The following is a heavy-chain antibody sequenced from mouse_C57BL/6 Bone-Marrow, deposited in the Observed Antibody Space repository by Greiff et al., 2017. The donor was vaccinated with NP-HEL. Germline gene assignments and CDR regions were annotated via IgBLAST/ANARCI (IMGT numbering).Heavy chain of an antibody. Sequence: VQLKQSGAELVRPGASVKLSCTASGFNIKDDYMHWVKQRPEQGLEWIGWIDPGNGDTEYASKFQGKATITADTSSNTAYLQLSSLTSEDTAVYYCTTGYGSSWGFAYWGQGTLVTVSA. D-gene: IGHD1-1*01. CDR2: IDPGNGDT. J-gene: IGHJ3*01. CDR3: TTGYGSSWGFAY. V-gene: IGHV14-4*01. CDR1: GFNIKDDY.